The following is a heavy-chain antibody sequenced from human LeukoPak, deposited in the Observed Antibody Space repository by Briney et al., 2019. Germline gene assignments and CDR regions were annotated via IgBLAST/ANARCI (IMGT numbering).Heavy chain of an antibody. J-gene: IGHJ5*02. CDR2: INHSGST. D-gene: IGHD6-13*01. Sequence: SETLSLTCAVYGGSFSGYYWSWIRQPPGKGLEWIGEINHSGSTNYNPSLKSRVTISVDTSKNQFSLKLSSVTAADTAVYYCARMYSSSWFHPPPYNWFDPWGQGTLVTVSS. V-gene: IGHV4-34*01. CDR1: GGSFSGYY. CDR3: ARMYSSSWFHPPPYNWFDP.